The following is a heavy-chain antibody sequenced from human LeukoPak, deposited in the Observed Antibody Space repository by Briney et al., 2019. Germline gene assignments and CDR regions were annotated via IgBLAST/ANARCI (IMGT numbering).Heavy chain of an antibody. CDR1: GFTFSTYS. J-gene: IGHJ4*02. D-gene: IGHD1-26*01. CDR2: IKSKTDGGTT. V-gene: IGHV3-15*01. Sequence: PGGSLRLSCAASGFTFSTYSMNWVRQAPGKGLEWVGRIKSKTDGGTTDYAAPVKGRFTISRDDSKNTLYLQMNSLKTEDTAVYYCTTRLSGSYGIVDYWGQGTLVTVSS. CDR3: TTRLSGSYGIVDY.